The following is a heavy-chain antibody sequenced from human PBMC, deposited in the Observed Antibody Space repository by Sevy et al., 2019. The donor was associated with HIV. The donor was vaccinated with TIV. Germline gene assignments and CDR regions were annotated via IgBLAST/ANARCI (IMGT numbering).Heavy chain of an antibody. CDR3: ARMGDYYDSSGYYPLKF. CDR2: INPNSGGT. J-gene: IGHJ4*02. V-gene: IGHV1-2*02. Sequence: ASVKVSCKTSGYTFTGYYIHWVRQAPGQGLEWIGWINPNSGGTYFAKKFQDSVTMTTDTSVKTAYMELRSLRFDDPAVYYCARMGDYYDSSGYYPLKFWGQGTLVTVSS. CDR1: GYTFTGYY. D-gene: IGHD3-22*01.